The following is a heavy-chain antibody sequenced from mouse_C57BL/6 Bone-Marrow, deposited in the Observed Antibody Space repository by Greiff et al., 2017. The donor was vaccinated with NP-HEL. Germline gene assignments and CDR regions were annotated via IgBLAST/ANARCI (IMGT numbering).Heavy chain of an antibody. J-gene: IGHJ1*03. Sequence: QVQLQQPGAELVKPGASVKLSCKASGYTFTSYWMQWVKQRPGQGLEWIGEIDPSDSYTNYNQKFKGKATLTVDTSSSTAYMQLSSLTSEDSAVYYCARGPWYFDGWGTGTTVTVSS. V-gene: IGHV1-50*01. CDR3: ARGPWYFDG. CDR2: IDPSDSYT. CDR1: GYTFTSYW.